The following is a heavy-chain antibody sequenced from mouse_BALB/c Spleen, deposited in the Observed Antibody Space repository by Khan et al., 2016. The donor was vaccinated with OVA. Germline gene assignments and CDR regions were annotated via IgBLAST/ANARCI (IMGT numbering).Heavy chain of an antibody. V-gene: IGHV3-2*02. Sequence: EVQLQESGPGLVKPSQSLSLTCTVTGYSITSGYGWNWIRQFPGNKLEWMGYISYSGSTNYNPSLKSRISITRDTSKNQLFKQLNSVTTEDTATYYCTRTARIKYWGQGTTLTVSS. CDR1: GYSITSGYG. D-gene: IGHD1-2*01. J-gene: IGHJ2*01. CDR3: TRTARIKY. CDR2: ISYSGST.